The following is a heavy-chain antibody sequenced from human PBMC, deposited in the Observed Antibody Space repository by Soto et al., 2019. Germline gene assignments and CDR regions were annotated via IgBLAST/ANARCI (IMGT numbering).Heavy chain of an antibody. CDR1: GGSLSGYF. D-gene: IGHD3-3*01. CDR3: ASYHYYDFWIGSRHYMDV. Sequence: PSETLSLTCAVYGGSLSGYFWSWVRQPPGKGLEWIGEINHSGSTNYNPSLKSRVTISVDTSKHQFSLRLSSMTAADSAIYYCASYHYYDFWIGSRHYMDVSGKGTTVTVSS. CDR2: INHSGST. J-gene: IGHJ6*03. V-gene: IGHV4-34*01.